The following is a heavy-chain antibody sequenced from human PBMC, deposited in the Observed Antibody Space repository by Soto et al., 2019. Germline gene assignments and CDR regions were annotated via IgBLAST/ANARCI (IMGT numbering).Heavy chain of an antibody. CDR2: IKSENDRGTT. V-gene: IGHV3-15*01. CDR3: LTDRGGFWSGYRVGPDY. D-gene: IGHD3-3*01. Sequence: SLRLSCAASGFAFRNAWMSWVRHSPGKWLEWVGRIKSENDRGTTDYAAPVKGRFTISRDDSKNTVYLQMNSLKTEDTAVYYCLTDRGGFWSGYRVGPDYRGQGTLVTVSS. J-gene: IGHJ4*02. CDR1: GFAFRNAW.